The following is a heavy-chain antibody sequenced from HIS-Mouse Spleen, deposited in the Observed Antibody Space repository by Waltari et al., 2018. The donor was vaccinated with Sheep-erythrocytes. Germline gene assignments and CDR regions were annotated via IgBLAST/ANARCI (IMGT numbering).Heavy chain of an antibody. D-gene: IGHD3-3*01. CDR2: IYYRGRN. V-gene: IGHV4-39*07. CDR1: GCSISSSSYY. J-gene: IGHJ4*02. CDR3: ARDEGTYYDCWSGYPPSYYFDY. Sequence: QLQLQESGPGLVKPSETLSLTRTVSGCSISSSSYYLGWIRQPPGKGLEWIGRIYYRGRNYYNPSLKRRVPISVDTAKNPVSLKLSSVTAADAAVYYCARDEGTYYDCWSGYPPSYYFDYWGQGTLVTVSS.